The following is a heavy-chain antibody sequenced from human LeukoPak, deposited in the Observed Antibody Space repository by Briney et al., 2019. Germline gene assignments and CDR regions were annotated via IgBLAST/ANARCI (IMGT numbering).Heavy chain of an antibody. CDR3: ALGPYCGGDCYIPFDY. Sequence: ASVKVSCKVSGYTLTELSMHWVRQAPGQGLEWMGWISAYNGNTNYAQKLQGRVTMTTDTSTSTAYMELRSLRSDDTAVYYCALGPYCGGDCYIPFDYWGQGTLVTVSS. CDR1: GYTLTELS. CDR2: ISAYNGNT. D-gene: IGHD2-21*02. J-gene: IGHJ4*02. V-gene: IGHV1-18*01.